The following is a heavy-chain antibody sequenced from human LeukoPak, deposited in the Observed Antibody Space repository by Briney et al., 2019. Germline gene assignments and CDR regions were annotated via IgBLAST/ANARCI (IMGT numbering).Heavy chain of an antibody. CDR2: ISGSGSST. Sequence: PGGSLRLSCAASGFTFSSYAMSWVRQAPGKGLEWVSAISGSGSSTYYADSVKGRFTISRDNSKNTLYLQMNSLRAEDTAVYYCAKARVLLWFGEPDYWGQGTLVTVSS. D-gene: IGHD3-10*01. V-gene: IGHV3-23*01. J-gene: IGHJ4*02. CDR1: GFTFSSYA. CDR3: AKARVLLWFGEPDY.